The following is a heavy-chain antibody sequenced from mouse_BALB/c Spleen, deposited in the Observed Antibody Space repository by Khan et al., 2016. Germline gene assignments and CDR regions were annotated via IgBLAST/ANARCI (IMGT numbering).Heavy chain of an antibody. D-gene: IGHD1-2*01. CDR2: IFPGSGST. J-gene: IGHJ4*01. CDR1: GYTFTDYY. Sequence: QVQLQQSGTELPRPGASVKLSCKASGYTFTDYYLHWVMQRTGQGLEWIGEIFPGSGSTYYNEKFKGKASLTADPSSSTAYMQLSSLTSNDSAVYFCASSYYGYFAMDYWRHRASVTVSS. CDR3: ASSYYGYFAMDY. V-gene: IGHV1-77*01.